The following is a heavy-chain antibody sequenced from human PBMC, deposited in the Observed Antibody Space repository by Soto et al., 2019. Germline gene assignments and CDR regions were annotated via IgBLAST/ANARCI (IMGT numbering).Heavy chain of an antibody. J-gene: IGHJ4*02. Sequence: SETLSLTCAVYGGSFSGYYWSWIRQPPGKGLEWIGEINHSGSTNYNPSLKSRVTISVDTSKDQFSLKLSSVTAADTAVYYCAREVEGCSSTSCYSQFDYWGQGTLVTVSS. V-gene: IGHV4-34*09. D-gene: IGHD2-2*01. CDR1: GGSFSGYY. CDR2: INHSGST. CDR3: AREVEGCSSTSCYSQFDY.